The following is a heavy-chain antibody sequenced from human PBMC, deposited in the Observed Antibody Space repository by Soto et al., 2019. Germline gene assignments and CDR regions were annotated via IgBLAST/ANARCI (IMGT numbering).Heavy chain of an antibody. CDR2: IIPIFGTA. CDR3: ARDNGDSSGYYLAEYFQH. CDR1: GGTFSSYV. J-gene: IGHJ1*01. Sequence: SVKVYCKASGGTFSSYVISWVRQAPGQGLEWMGGIIPIFGTANYAQKFQGRVTITADESTSTAYMELSSLRSEDTAVYYCARDNGDSSGYYLAEYFQHWGQGTLVTVSS. V-gene: IGHV1-69*13. D-gene: IGHD3-22*01.